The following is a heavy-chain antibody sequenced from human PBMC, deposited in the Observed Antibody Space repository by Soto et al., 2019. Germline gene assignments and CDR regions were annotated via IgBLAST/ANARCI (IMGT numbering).Heavy chain of an antibody. J-gene: IGHJ6*02. CDR3: ARLPLSQHYYYGLDA. D-gene: IGHD2-2*01. CDR1: GYNFNNYW. Sequence: PGESLKISCKGSGYNFNNYWIAWVRQMPGKGLEWMGIIYPGDSDTRYSPSFQGQVTISADKFIRTAYLQWSSLKASDTAMYYCARLPLSQHYYYGLDAWGQGTTVTDSS. CDR2: IYPGDSDT. V-gene: IGHV5-51*01.